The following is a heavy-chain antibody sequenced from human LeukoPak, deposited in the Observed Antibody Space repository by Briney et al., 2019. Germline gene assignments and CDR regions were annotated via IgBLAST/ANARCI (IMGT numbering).Heavy chain of an antibody. CDR3: ARHASVVYYGMDV. J-gene: IGHJ6*02. CDR1: GGSIRSYY. Sequence: SETLSLTCTLSGGSIRSYYWSWIRQPPGEGLEWIGYIYYSGSTKYNPSLKSRVTISVDTSKNQFSLKVGSVTAADTAVYYCARHASVVYYGMDVWGQGTTVTVSS. CDR2: IYYSGST. V-gene: IGHV4-59*08.